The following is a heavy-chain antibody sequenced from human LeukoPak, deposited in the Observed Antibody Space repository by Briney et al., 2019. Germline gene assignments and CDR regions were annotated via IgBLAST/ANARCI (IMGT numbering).Heavy chain of an antibody. CDR1: GFTLSSFG. Sequence: GGSLRLSCAASGFTLSSFGMHWVRPAPGKGLEWMTVISYDGSVIYNADSVKGRFTISRDNSKNTLYLQMNSLRAEDTAVYYCARGIDSSGFYGFDYWGQGTLVTVSS. CDR3: ARGIDSSGFYGFDY. V-gene: IGHV3-30*03. CDR2: ISYDGSVI. D-gene: IGHD3-22*01. J-gene: IGHJ4*02.